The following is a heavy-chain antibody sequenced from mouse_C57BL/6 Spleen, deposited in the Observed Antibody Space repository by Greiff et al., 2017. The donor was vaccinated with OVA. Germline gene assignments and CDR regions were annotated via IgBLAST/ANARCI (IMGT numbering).Heavy chain of an antibody. CDR1: GYTFTSYW. CDR2: IHPNSGST. Sequence: QVQLQQPGAELVKPGASVKLSCKASGYTFTSYWMHWVKQRPGQGLEWIGMIHPNSGSTNYNEKFKSKATLTVDKSSSTAYMQLSSLTSEDSAVYYGGYYGSSYGNWYFDVWGTGTTVTVSS. J-gene: IGHJ1*03. D-gene: IGHD1-1*01. V-gene: IGHV1-64*01. CDR3: GYYGSSYGNWYFDV.